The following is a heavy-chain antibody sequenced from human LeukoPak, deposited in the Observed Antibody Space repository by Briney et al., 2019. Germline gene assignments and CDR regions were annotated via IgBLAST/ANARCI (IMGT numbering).Heavy chain of an antibody. D-gene: IGHD2-2*01. CDR1: GYILTTYY. V-gene: IGHV1-2*02. J-gene: IGHJ4*02. Sequence: ASVKVSCKASGYILTTYYLHWLRQAPGQGLEWMGSINPNTGATNYAQNFQGRVTVTRDTSINTAYMEVSRLRSDDTAVYYCARGYCSSTSCELDYWGQGTLATVSS. CDR2: INPNTGAT. CDR3: ARGYCSSTSCELDY.